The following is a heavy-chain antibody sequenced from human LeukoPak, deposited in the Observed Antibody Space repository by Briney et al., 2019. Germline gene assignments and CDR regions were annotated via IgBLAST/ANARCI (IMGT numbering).Heavy chain of an antibody. CDR1: GGSISSYY. V-gene: IGHV4-4*07. CDR3: ARVYYDSSGYYSYYFDY. J-gene: IGHJ4*02. D-gene: IGHD3-22*01. CDR2: IYTSGST. Sequence: SETLSLTCTVSGGSISSYYWSWIRQPAGKGLEWIGRIYTSGSTNYNPSLKSRVTMSVDTSKNQFSLKLSSVTAADTAVYYCARVYYDSSGYYSYYFDYWGQGTLVTVSS.